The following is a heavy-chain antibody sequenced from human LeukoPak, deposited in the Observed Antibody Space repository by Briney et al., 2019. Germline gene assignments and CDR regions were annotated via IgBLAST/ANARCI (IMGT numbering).Heavy chain of an antibody. Sequence: PGGSLRLSCAASGFTYSSFAMHRVRQAPGKGLEYVSGISSNGGSTYYAYSVKGRFTISRDNSKNTLYLQMGSLRAEDVAVYYCARDWTLDYWGQGTLVTVSS. V-gene: IGHV3-64*01. CDR2: ISSNGGST. CDR1: GFTYSSFA. J-gene: IGHJ4*02. D-gene: IGHD1-1*01. CDR3: ARDWTLDY.